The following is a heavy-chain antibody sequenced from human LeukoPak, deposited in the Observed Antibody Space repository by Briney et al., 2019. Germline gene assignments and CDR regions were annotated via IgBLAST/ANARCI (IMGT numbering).Heavy chain of an antibody. Sequence: GGSLRLSCAASGFTFSSYSINWVRQAPGKGLEWVSSISSSSSYIYYADSVKGRFTISRDDAKNSLYLQMNSLRAEDTAVYYRARDPRYYYDSSGYYRLDYWGQGTLVTVSS. CDR1: GFTFSSYS. CDR3: ARDPRYYYDSSGYYRLDY. V-gene: IGHV3-21*01. J-gene: IGHJ4*01. D-gene: IGHD3-22*01. CDR2: ISSSSSYI.